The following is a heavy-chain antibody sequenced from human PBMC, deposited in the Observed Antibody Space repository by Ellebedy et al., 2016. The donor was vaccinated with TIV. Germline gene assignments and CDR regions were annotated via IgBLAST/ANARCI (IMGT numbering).Heavy chain of an antibody. CDR3: VRGGSYVAEFHY. J-gene: IGHJ4*02. CDR2: IFASGST. V-gene: IGHV4-61*02. Sequence: SETLSLTXTVSGGSINSDSDYWSWIRQPAGKGLEWIGRIFASGSTSYNPSLQSRVTMSVDASKNQLSMKLSSVTAADTAVYYCVRGGSYVAEFHYWGQGTLVTVSS. CDR1: GGSINSDSDY. D-gene: IGHD1-26*01.